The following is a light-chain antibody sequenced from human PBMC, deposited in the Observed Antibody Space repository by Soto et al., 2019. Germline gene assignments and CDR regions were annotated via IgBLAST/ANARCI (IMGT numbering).Light chain of an antibody. J-gene: IGLJ2*01. CDR1: SSNIGAGYD. V-gene: IGLV1-40*01. CDR3: GSFTSSNTGV. Sequence: QSVLTQPPSVSGAPGQRVTISCTGSSSNIGAGYDVHWYQQLPGTAPKLLIYGNSNRPSGVPDRFSGSKSGTSASLAISGLQADDEADYYCGSFTSSNTGVFGGGTQLTVL. CDR2: GNS.